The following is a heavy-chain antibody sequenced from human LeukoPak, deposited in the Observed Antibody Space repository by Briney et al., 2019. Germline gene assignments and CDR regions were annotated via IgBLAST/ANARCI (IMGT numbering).Heavy chain of an antibody. Sequence: GASVKVSCKASGGTFSSYAISWVRQAPGQGLELMGRIIPIFGTAKYAQEFQGRVTITTDESKSTAYMELSSLRSEDTAVYYCARDSGPTRGYSGYDKLGHYYYMDVWGKGTTVTVSS. J-gene: IGHJ6*03. CDR3: ARDSGPTRGYSGYDKLGHYYYMDV. CDR2: IIPIFGTA. D-gene: IGHD5-12*01. CDR1: GGTFSSYA. V-gene: IGHV1-69*05.